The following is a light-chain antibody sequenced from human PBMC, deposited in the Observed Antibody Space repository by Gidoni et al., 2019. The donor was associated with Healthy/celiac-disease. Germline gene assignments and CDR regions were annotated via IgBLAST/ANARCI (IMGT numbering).Light chain of an antibody. Sequence: DIVLTQSPGTLSLSPGERATLSCRASQSLSSSYLAWYQQKPGQAPRLLISGASSRATGIPDRFSGSGSGTDFTLTISRLEPEDFAVYYCQQYGSSPYTFGQGTKLEIK. V-gene: IGKV3-20*01. CDR3: QQYGSSPYT. J-gene: IGKJ2*01. CDR2: GAS. CDR1: QSLSSSY.